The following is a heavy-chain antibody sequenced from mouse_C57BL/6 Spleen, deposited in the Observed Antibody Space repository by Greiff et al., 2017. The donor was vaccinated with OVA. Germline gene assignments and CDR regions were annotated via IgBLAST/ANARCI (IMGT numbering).Heavy chain of an antibody. CDR2: IYPGDGDT. J-gene: IGHJ3*01. CDR3: ARSSLTGNFAY. V-gene: IGHV1-80*01. D-gene: IGHD2-1*01. Sequence: VQLQQSGAELVKPGASVKISCKASGYAFSSYWMNWVKQRPGKGLEWIGQIYPGDGDTNYNGKFKGKATLTADKSSSTAYMQLSSLTSEDSEVYFCARSSLTGNFAYWGQGTLVTVSA. CDR1: GYAFSSYW.